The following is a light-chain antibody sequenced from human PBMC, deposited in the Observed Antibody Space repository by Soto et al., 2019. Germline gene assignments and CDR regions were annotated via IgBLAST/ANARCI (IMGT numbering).Light chain of an antibody. J-gene: IGKJ2*01. CDR2: GAS. V-gene: IGKV3-20*01. CDR1: QSGSSSY. Sequence: EIVLTQSPGTLSLSPGERATLSCRASQSGSSSYLAWYQQKPGQAPRLLIYGASSRATGIPDRFSGSGSGTDFTLTISRLEPEDFAVYSCQQYGSSPPMYTFGQGTKLEIK. CDR3: QQYGSSPPMYT.